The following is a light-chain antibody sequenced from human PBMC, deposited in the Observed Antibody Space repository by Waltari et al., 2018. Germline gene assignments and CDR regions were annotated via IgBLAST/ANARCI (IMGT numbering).Light chain of an antibody. Sequence: EIVLTQSPATLSLSPGERATLSCRASQSVSSYLAWYQQKPGQGPRLLIYDASNRATGIPSRFSGSGSGTYFTFTISSLQSEDFAVYCCQQYNNWPLLTFGGGTRVEIK. CDR2: DAS. CDR3: QQYNNWPLLT. J-gene: IGKJ4*01. V-gene: IGKV3-11*01. CDR1: QSVSSY.